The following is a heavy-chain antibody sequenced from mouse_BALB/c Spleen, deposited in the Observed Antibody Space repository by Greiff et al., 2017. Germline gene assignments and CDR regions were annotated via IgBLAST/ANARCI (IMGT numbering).Heavy chain of an antibody. CDR1: GFNIKDTY. CDR2: IDPANGNT. J-gene: IGHJ2*01. D-gene: IGHD1-1*01. CDR3: APYYGKGY. V-gene: IGHV14-3*02. Sequence: VQLKESGAELVKPGASVKLSCTASGFNIKDTYMHWVKQRPEQGLEWIGRIDPANGNTKYDPKFQGKATITADTSSNTAYLQLSSLTSEDTAVYYCAPYYGKGYWGQGTTLTVSS.